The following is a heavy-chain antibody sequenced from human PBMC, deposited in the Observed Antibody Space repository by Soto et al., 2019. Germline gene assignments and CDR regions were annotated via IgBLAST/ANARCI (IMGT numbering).Heavy chain of an antibody. V-gene: IGHV3-23*01. CDR2: ISGSGGST. CDR3: AKDLLDYGVKSVDY. D-gene: IGHD4-17*01. CDR1: GFTFSSYA. Sequence: GGSLRLSCAASGFTFSSYAMGWVRQAPGKGLEWVSGISGSGGSTYYADSVKGRFTISRDNSKSTLYLQMNSLRAEDTAVYYCAKDLLDYGVKSVDYWGQGTLVTVSS. J-gene: IGHJ4*02.